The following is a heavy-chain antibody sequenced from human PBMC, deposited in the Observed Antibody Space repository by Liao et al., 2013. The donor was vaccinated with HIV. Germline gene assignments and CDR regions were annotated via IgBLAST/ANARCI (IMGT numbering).Heavy chain of an antibody. CDR3: ASERGAFHI. J-gene: IGHJ3*02. CDR2: VNHSGST. Sequence: QVQLQQWGAGLLKPSETLSLTCAVYGASFSGYYWTWIRQPPGKGLEWIGEVNHSGSTNYNPSLKSRVTISMDTSKNQFFLKLSSVTAADMALYYCASERGAFHIWGQGTMVTVSS. D-gene: IGHD3-10*01. V-gene: IGHV4-34*01. CDR1: GASFSGYY.